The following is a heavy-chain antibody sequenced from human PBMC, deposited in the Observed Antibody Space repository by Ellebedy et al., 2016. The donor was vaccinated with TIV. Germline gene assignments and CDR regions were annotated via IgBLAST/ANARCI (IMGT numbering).Heavy chain of an antibody. CDR3: ARDRTRRRRDAFDS. CDR1: GGSISGYY. D-gene: IGHD5-24*01. Sequence: MPSETLSLTCTVSGGSISGYYWSWIRQPPGKGLEWIAYIYHTGSTVSNPSLRSRVTMSVDTSKNQFSLNLTAVTAMDTAVYFCARDRTRRRRDAFDSWGQGALVTVSS. V-gene: IGHV4-59*01. CDR2: IYHTGST. J-gene: IGHJ4*02.